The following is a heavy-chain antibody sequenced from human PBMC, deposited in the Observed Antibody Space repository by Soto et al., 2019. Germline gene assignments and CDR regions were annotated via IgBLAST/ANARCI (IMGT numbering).Heavy chain of an antibody. CDR3: ARGAVVSLVRGVMGGTGFDP. D-gene: IGHD3-10*01. CDR1: DASIISLDYY. CDR2: IYHTGAT. J-gene: IGHJ5*02. Sequence: QVQLQESGPGLVRPSQTLSLTCTVSDASIISLDYYWTWILQPPGKGLAWIGHIYHTGATYYNPSLESRVVMSVDTSTSQFSLKLSSVTAADPAVFYCARGAVVSLVRGVMGGTGFDPWGQGTLVTVSS. V-gene: IGHV4-30-4*01.